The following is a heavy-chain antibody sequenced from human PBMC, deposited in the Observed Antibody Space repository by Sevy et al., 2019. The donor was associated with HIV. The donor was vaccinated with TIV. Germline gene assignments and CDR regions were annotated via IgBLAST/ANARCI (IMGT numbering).Heavy chain of an antibody. J-gene: IGHJ5*02. CDR2: IYHSGST. CDR3: ARADYVWGSYRSNWFDP. CDR1: GASISSGGYS. Sequence: SETLSLTCAVSGASISSGGYSWNWIRQPPGKGLEWIGYIYHSGSTYYNPSLKSRVTISVDRSKNQFSLRLSSVTAADTAVYYCARADYVWGSYRSNWFDPGGQGTLVTVSS. V-gene: IGHV4-30-2*01. D-gene: IGHD3-16*02.